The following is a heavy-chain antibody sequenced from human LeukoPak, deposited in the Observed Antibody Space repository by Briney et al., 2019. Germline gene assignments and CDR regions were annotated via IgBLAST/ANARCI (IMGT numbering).Heavy chain of an antibody. J-gene: IGHJ4*02. CDR1: GFTFSDYS. CDR3: AKSGLNRFDY. V-gene: IGHV3-21*04. CDR2: ISSSSSYI. Sequence: GESLRLSCAASGFTFSDYSMNWVRQAPGKGLEWVSSISSSSSYIFYADSVRGRFSISRDNAKNTLYLQMNSLRAEDTAVYYCAKSGLNRFDYWGQGTLVTVSS. D-gene: IGHD1-14*01.